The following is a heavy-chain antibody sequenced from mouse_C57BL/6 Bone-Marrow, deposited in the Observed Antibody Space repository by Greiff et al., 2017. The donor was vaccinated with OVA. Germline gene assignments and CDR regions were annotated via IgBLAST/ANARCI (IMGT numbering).Heavy chain of an antibody. Sequence: EVQLQESGGDLVKPGGSLKLSCAASGFTFSSYGMSWVRQTPDKRLEWVATISSGGSYTYYPDSVKGRFTISRDNAKNTLYLQMSSLKSDDTAMYYCARHYYGSSYYWGQGTTLTVSS. V-gene: IGHV5-6*01. D-gene: IGHD1-1*01. CDR3: ARHYYGSSYY. CDR2: ISSGGSYT. J-gene: IGHJ2*01. CDR1: GFTFSSYG.